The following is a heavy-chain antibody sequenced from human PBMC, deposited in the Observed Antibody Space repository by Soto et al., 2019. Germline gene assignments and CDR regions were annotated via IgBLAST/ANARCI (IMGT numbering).Heavy chain of an antibody. J-gene: IGHJ6*02. CDR3: ARDLPGGDYGMDG. CDR1: GGSISSGGYY. D-gene: IGHD4-17*01. V-gene: IGHV4-31*03. CDR2: IYYSGST. Sequence: SETLSLTCTVSGGSISSGGYYWSWIRQHPGKGLEWIGYIYYSGSTYYNPSLKSRVTISVDTSKNQFSLKLSSVTAADTAVYYCARDLPGGDYGMDGWGQGTTVTVSS.